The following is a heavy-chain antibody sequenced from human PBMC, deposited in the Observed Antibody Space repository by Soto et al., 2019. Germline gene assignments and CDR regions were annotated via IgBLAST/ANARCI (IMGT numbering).Heavy chain of an antibody. CDR2: ISWDGGST. CDR1: GLTFDDYT. V-gene: IGHV3-43*01. J-gene: IGHJ6*02. Sequence: PGGSLRLSCAASGLTFDDYTMHWVRQAPGKGLEWVSLISWDGGSTYYADSVKGRFTISRDNSKNSLYLQMNSLRTEDTALYYSAKEDGSFYYYGMDVWGQGTTVTVSS. CDR3: AKEDGSFYYYGMDV. D-gene: IGHD5-12*01.